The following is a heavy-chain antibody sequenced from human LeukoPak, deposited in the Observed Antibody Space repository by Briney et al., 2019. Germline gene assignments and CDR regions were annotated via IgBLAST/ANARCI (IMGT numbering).Heavy chain of an antibody. CDR1: GFTVSSNS. J-gene: IGHJ4*02. CDR2: IYSDNT. CDR3: ARRAGAYSHPYDY. Sequence: GGSLRLSCTVSGFTVSSNSMSWVRQAPGKGLEWVSFIYSDNTHYSDSVKGRFTISRHNSKNTLYLQLNSLRAEDTAVYYCARRAGAYSHPYDYWGQGTLVTVSS. D-gene: IGHD4/OR15-4a*01. V-gene: IGHV3-53*01.